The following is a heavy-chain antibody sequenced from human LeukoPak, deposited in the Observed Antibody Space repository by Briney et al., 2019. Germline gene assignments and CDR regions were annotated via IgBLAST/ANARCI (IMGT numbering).Heavy chain of an antibody. J-gene: IGHJ6*03. D-gene: IGHD6-13*01. V-gene: IGHV3-21*01. CDR1: GFTFSRYS. CDR3: ARVKGSWYYYYYYYMDV. CDR2: ISSSSSYI. Sequence: GGSLRLSCAASGFTFSRYSMNWVRQAPGKGLEWVSSISSSSSYIYYEDSVKGRFTISRDNAKNSLYLQMNSLRAEDTAVYYCARVKGSWYYYYYYYMDVWGKGTTVTISS.